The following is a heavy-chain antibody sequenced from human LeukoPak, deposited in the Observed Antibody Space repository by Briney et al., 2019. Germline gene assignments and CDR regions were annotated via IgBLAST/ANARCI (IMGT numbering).Heavy chain of an antibody. D-gene: IGHD5-12*01. CDR3: ARGGDIVATIYYAY. CDR2: INANSGDT. V-gene: IGHV1-2*02. Sequence: ASVKVSCKASGHTFTGYYMHWVRQAPGQGLEWMGWINANSGDTSYAQKFQGRVTMTRDTSISTAYMELSRLRSDDTAVYYCARGGDIVATIYYAYWGQGTLVTVSS. J-gene: IGHJ4*02. CDR1: GHTFTGYY.